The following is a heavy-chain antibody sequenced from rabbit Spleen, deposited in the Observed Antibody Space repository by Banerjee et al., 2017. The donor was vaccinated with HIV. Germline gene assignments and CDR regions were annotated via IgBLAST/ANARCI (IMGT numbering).Heavy chain of an antibody. CDR2: IDVTKSGST. D-gene: IGHD4-2*01. CDR3: ARDAAGREDFNM. J-gene: IGHJ4*01. CDR1: GLDLSSNYW. V-gene: IGHV1S40*01. Sequence: QSLEESGGDLVKPGASLTLTCKASGLDLSSNYWICWVRLAPGKELEWIACIDVTKSGSTDKTIWAKGRFTINKNSSTTVTLQMDSLTAADTATYFCARDAAGREDFNMWGPGPLVTVS.